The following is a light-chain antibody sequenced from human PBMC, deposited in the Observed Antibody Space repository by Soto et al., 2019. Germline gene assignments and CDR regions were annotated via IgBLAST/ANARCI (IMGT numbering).Light chain of an antibody. CDR2: DAS. Sequence: DIQMTPSPSSLSASVGDRVTITCQASQDISNYLNWYQQKPGKAPKLLIYDASNLETGVPSRFSGSGSGTDFTFTISSLQPEDIATYYCQQYDNLPLTFGGVTKVEIK. CDR1: QDISNY. J-gene: IGKJ4*01. CDR3: QQYDNLPLT. V-gene: IGKV1-33*01.